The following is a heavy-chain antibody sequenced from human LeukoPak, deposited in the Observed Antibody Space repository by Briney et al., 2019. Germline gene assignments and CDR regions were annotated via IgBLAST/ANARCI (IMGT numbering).Heavy chain of an antibody. CDR2: IYYSGST. CDR1: GGSISSGDYY. Sequence: SETLSLTCTVSGGSISSGDYYWSWIRQPPGKGLEWIGYIYYSGSTYYNPSLKSRVTISVDTSKNQFSLKLSSVTAADTAVYYCARDGGPYLVPYYYYGMDVWGQGTTVTVSS. V-gene: IGHV4-30-4*01. J-gene: IGHJ6*02. CDR3: ARDGGPYLVPYYYYGMDV. D-gene: IGHD4/OR15-4a*01.